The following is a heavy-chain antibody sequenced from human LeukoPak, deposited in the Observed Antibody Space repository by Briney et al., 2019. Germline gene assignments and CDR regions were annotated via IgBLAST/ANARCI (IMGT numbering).Heavy chain of an antibody. V-gene: IGHV4-4*09. Sequence: SETLSLTCTVSGGSISSYYWSWIRQPPGKGLEWIGYIYTSGSTNYNPSLKSRVTISVDTSKNQFSLKLSSVTAADTAVYYCARVIGRVDPWGQGTLVTVSS. CDR1: GGSISSYY. J-gene: IGHJ5*02. CDR2: IYTSGST. CDR3: ARVIGRVDP.